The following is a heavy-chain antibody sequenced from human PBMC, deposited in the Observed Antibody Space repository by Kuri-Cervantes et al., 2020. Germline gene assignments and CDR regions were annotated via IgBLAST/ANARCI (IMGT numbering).Heavy chain of an antibody. Sequence: GESLKISCAASGFTFSSYAMSWVRQAPGKGLEWVSPISRSGGITYYAVSVKGRFTISRDNSKSTLYLQMSSLRAEDTAVYYCARGGGYYTFDYWGQGTLVTVSS. V-gene: IGHV3-23*01. J-gene: IGHJ4*02. CDR2: ISRSGGIT. D-gene: IGHD3-3*01. CDR3: ARGGGYYTFDY. CDR1: GFTFSSYA.